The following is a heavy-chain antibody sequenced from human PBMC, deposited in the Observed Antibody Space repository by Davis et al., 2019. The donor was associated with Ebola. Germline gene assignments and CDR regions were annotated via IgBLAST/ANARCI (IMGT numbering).Heavy chain of an antibody. Sequence: SETLSLTCTVSGGSISSSSYYWGWIRQPPGKGLEWIGSIYYSGSTYYNPSLKSRVTISVDTSKNQFSLKLSSVTAADTAVYYCARGPSIAGFDYWGQGTLVTVSS. V-gene: IGHV4-39*01. CDR1: GGSISSSSYY. J-gene: IGHJ4*02. CDR2: IYYSGST. D-gene: IGHD6-6*01. CDR3: ARGPSIAGFDY.